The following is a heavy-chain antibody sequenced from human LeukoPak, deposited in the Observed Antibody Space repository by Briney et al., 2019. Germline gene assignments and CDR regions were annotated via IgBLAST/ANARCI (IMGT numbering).Heavy chain of an antibody. CDR2: VSAYNGNT. J-gene: IGHJ4*02. CDR1: GFSFTSYY. Sequence: ASVKVSCKASGFSFTSYYITWVRQAPGQGLQWMGWVSAYNGNTSYAQILQGRVTMTTDGSTSTAYMELRSLRSDDTAIYYCAVGEGYNPNWYMDYWGQGTLVTVSS. V-gene: IGHV1-18*01. D-gene: IGHD6-13*01. CDR3: AVGEGYNPNWYMDY.